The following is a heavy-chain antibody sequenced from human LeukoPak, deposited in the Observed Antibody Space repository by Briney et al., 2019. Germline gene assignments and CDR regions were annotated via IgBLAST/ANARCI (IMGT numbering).Heavy chain of an antibody. CDR2: IYPGDSDT. CDR3: ARRVLGHPFDY. V-gene: IGHV5-51*01. J-gene: IGHJ4*02. CDR1: VFSFTNYW. Sequence: GESLKISCKASVFSFTNYWIAWVRQMPGEGMEWMGSIYPGDSDTRYNPSFQGQVTISADKSIKTAYLQWSSLKASDTAMYYCARRVLGHPFDYWGQGTLVTVSS.